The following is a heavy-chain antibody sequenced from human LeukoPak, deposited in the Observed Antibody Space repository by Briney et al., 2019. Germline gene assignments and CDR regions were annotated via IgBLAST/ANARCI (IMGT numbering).Heavy chain of an antibody. CDR1: GFTFSSYE. D-gene: IGHD3-10*01. J-gene: IGHJ4*02. CDR2: ISSSGSTI. CDR3: ARGSENYYGSGRGFDY. Sequence: GGSLRLSCAASGFTFSSYEMNWVRQVPGKGLEWISYISSSGSTIYFADSVKGRFTISRDNAKNSLYLQMNSLRAEDTAVYYCARGSENYYGSGRGFDYWGQGTLVTVSS. V-gene: IGHV3-48*03.